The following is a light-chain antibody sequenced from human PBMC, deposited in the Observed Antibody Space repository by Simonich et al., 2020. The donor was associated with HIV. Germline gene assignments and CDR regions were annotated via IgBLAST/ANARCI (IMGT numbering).Light chain of an antibody. V-gene: IGLV2-8*01. CDR1: SSDVGGYNY. CDR3: SSYAGNNDVV. Sequence: QSALTQPPSASGSPGQSVTISCTGTSSDVGGYNYVSWYQQHPGKAPKLLIYDVTKRPSGVPDRFSGSKSVNTASLTVSGLQAEDEADYYCSSYAGNNDVVFGGGTKLTVL. J-gene: IGLJ3*02. CDR2: DVT.